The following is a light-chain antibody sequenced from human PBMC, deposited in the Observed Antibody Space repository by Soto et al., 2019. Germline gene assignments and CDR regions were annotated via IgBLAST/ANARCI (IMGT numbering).Light chain of an antibody. CDR2: DAS. CDR3: QQRSNWPGLT. Sequence: EIVLTQSPATLSLSPEERATLSCRASQSVSSYLAWYQQKPGQAPRLLIYDASNRATGIPARFSGSGSGTDFTLTISSLEPEDFAVYYCQQRSNWPGLTFGGGTKVDIK. V-gene: IGKV3-11*01. CDR1: QSVSSY. J-gene: IGKJ4*01.